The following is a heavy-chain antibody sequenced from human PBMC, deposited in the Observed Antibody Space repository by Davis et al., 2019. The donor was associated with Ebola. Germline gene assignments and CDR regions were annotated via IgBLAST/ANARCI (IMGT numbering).Heavy chain of an antibody. CDR2: INQDGSEK. CDR1: GFIFNIYS. D-gene: IGHD2-2*02. V-gene: IGHV3-7*01. J-gene: IGHJ6*02. Sequence: GESLKISCAASGFIFNIYSMNWVRQAPGKGLEWVANINQDGSEKYYVDSVKGRFTISRDNAKNSLYLQMNSLRAEDTAVYYCARDLYLGSWNYYGMDVWGQGTTVTVSS. CDR3: ARDLYLGSWNYYGMDV.